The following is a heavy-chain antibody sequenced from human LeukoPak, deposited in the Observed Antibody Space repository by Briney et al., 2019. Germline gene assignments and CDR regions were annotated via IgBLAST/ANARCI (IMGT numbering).Heavy chain of an antibody. CDR3: AVRYSGSYRFDY. J-gene: IGHJ4*02. Sequence: SETLSLTCAVYGGSFSGYYWSWVRQPPGKGLEWIGEINHSGSTNYNPSLKSRVTISVDTSKNQFSLKLSSVTAADTAVYYCAVRYSGSYRFDYWGQGTLVTVSS. CDR2: INHSGST. CDR1: GGSFSGYY. V-gene: IGHV4-34*01. D-gene: IGHD1-26*01.